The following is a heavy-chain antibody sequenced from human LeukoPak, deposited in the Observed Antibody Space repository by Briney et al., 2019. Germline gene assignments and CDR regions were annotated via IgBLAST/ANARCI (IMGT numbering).Heavy chain of an antibody. CDR3: ARRLTQYDCFDP. J-gene: IGHJ5*02. CDR2: TYYRSTWYN. V-gene: IGHV6-1*01. CDR1: GDSVSSNSVT. Sequence: SQSLSLTCALSGDSVSSNSVTWNWIRQSPSRGLEWLGRTYYRSTWYNDYAVSVRGRITVNPDTSKNQFSLHLNSVTPEDTAVYYCARRLTQYDCFDPWGQGILVTVSS. D-gene: IGHD2-2*01.